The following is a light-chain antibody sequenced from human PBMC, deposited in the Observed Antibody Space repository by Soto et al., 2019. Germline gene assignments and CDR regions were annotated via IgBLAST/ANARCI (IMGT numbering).Light chain of an antibody. CDR1: QSVSSSY. V-gene: IGKV3D-20*02. Sequence: EIVLTQSPGTLSLSPGERATLSCRASQSVSSSYLAWYQQKPGQAPRLLIYGASNRATGIPARFSGSGSGTDFTLTISSLEPEDFAVYYCQQRSNWPPSWTFGQGTKV. CDR2: GAS. J-gene: IGKJ1*01. CDR3: QQRSNWPPSWT.